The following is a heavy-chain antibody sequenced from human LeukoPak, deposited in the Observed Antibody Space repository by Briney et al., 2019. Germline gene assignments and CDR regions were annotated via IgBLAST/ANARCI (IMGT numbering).Heavy chain of an antibody. CDR3: ARRDISSGWSFDY. J-gene: IGHJ4*02. V-gene: IGHV4-4*07. D-gene: IGHD6-19*01. CDR1: GGSINNYH. Sequence: PSETLSLTRTVSGGSINNYHWSWIRQPAGKGLEWIGQIYTDGSTNYNPPLKSRVTMSIDTTEDRVSLTIRSVTAADTAFYYCARRDISSGWSFDYWGQGTLVTVSS. CDR2: IYTDGST.